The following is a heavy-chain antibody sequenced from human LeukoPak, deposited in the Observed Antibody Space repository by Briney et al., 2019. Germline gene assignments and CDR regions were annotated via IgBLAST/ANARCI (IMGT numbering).Heavy chain of an antibody. Sequence: GASLRLSCAASGFTFSSYAMSWVRQAPGKGLEWVSAISGSGGGTYYADSVKGRFTISRDNSKNTLYLQMNSLRAEDTAVYYCAKLYSSEYYFDYWGQGTLVTVSS. CDR2: ISGSGGGT. J-gene: IGHJ4*02. D-gene: IGHD6-19*01. CDR3: AKLYSSEYYFDY. CDR1: GFTFSSYA. V-gene: IGHV3-23*01.